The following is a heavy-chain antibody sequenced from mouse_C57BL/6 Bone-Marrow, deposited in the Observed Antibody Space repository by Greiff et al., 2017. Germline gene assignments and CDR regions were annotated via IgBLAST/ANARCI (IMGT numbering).Heavy chain of an antibody. V-gene: IGHV1-15*01. CDR1: GYTFTDYE. D-gene: IGHD1-1*01. CDR2: IDPETGGT. Sequence: QVQLQQSGAELVRPGASVTLSCKASGYTFTDYEMHWVKQTPVHGLEWIGAIDPETGGTAYNQKFKGKAILTADKSSSTAYMELRSLTSEDSAVYYCTPRIYYYGSGAMDDWGQGTSVTVSS. J-gene: IGHJ4*01. CDR3: TPRIYYYGSGAMDD.